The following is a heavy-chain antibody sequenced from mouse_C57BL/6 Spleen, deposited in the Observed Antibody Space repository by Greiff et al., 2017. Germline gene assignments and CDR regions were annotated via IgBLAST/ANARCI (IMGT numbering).Heavy chain of an antibody. CDR3: ARSPYYGSSTRYFDV. J-gene: IGHJ1*03. D-gene: IGHD1-1*01. Sequence: QVHVKQSGAELVRPGTSVKVSCKASGYAFTNYLIEWVKQRPGQGLEWIGVINPGSGGTNYNEKFKGKATLTADKSSSTAYMQLSSLTSEDSAVYFCARSPYYGSSTRYFDVWGTGTTVTVSS. CDR2: INPGSGGT. CDR1: GYAFTNYL. V-gene: IGHV1-54*01.